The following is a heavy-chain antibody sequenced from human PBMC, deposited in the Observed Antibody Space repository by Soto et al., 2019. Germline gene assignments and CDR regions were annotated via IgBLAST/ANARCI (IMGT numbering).Heavy chain of an antibody. Sequence: QVQLVQSGAEVKKPGASVKVSCKASGYTFTSYAMHWVRQAPGQRLEWMGWINAGNGNTKYSQKFPGRVTITRDPSASTAYMEVSSLRSEDTGVYYCARASPPGDYWGQGTVVTVSS. V-gene: IGHV1-3*01. CDR3: ARASPPGDY. CDR2: INAGNGNT. CDR1: GYTFTSYA. J-gene: IGHJ4*02.